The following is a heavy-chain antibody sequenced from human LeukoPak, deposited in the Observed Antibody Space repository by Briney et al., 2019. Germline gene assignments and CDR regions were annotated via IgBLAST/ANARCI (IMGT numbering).Heavy chain of an antibody. Sequence: EGSLRLSCAASGFTFSSYSKNWVRQAPGKGLEWFSSISSSSSYIYYADSVKGRFTISRDNAKNSLYLQMNSLRAEDTAVYYCAREMRGYSYGSADYWGQGTLVTVSS. D-gene: IGHD5-18*01. CDR3: AREMRGYSYGSADY. CDR2: ISSSSSYI. CDR1: GFTFSSYS. V-gene: IGHV3-21*01. J-gene: IGHJ4*02.